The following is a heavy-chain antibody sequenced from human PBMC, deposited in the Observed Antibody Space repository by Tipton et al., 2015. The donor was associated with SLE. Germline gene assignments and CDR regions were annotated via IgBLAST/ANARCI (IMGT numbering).Heavy chain of an antibody. D-gene: IGHD2-21*01. Sequence: TLSLTCTVSSGSISSDIHFWRWIRQYPGKGLEWIGYIHYTGSAYYNPSLSGRVSLSVDTSENQFSLNLRSVTAADTATYYCAREVIATSDSDVFDIWGQGTMVSVSS. CDR3: AREVIATSDSDVFDI. CDR1: SGSISSDIHF. V-gene: IGHV4-31*03. CDR2: IHYTGSA. J-gene: IGHJ3*02.